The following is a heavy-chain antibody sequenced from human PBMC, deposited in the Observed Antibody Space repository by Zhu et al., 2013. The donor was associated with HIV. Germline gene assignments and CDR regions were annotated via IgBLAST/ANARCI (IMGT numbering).Heavy chain of an antibody. V-gene: IGHV1-8*01. Sequence: GLGVKKPGASVKVSCKASGYSFTTYDINWVRQATGQGLEWMGWMNPNSGNTGYAQKFQGRVTMTRNTSISTAYMDLSSLRSEDTAVYYCARGVPQQLPYWGQGTLVTVSS. CDR1: GYSFTTYD. D-gene: IGHD6-13*01. CDR2: MNPNSGNT. CDR3: ARGVPQQLPY. J-gene: IGHJ4*02.